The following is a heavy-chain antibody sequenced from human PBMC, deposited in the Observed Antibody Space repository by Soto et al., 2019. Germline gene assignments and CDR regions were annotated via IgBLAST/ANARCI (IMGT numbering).Heavy chain of an antibody. J-gene: IGHJ6*02. CDR3: ARQGRNTKIVILRHYATDF. CDR2: ILYSGDT. Sequence: SETLSLTCSVSSGSISTNSYLWGWIRQPPGKGLEWIGAILYSGDTYYSESLKSRVTMSVDTAKNQFSLKLNSVTAADTAVYYCARQGRNTKIVILRHYATDFWGQGTAVTVSS. CDR1: SGSISTNSYL. D-gene: IGHD3-22*01. V-gene: IGHV4-39*01.